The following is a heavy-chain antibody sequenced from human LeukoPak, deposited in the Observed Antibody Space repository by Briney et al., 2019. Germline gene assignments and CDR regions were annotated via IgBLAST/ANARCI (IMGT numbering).Heavy chain of an antibody. CDR3: ARVLNYYDSSGYYFSY. CDR2: TNSDGSGT. D-gene: IGHD3-22*01. CDR1: GFTFSRFW. Sequence: GGSLRLSCAASGFTFSRFWMVWVRQAPGKGLVWVSHTNSDGSGTNYADSVKGRFTISRDNAKNTLYLQMNSLRAEDTAVYYCARVLNYYDSSGYYFSYWGQGTLVTVSS. V-gene: IGHV3-74*01. J-gene: IGHJ4*02.